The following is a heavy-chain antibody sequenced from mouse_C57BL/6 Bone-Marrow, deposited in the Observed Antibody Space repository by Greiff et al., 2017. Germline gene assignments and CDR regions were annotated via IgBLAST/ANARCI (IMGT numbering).Heavy chain of an antibody. CDR1: GYTFTDYY. J-gene: IGHJ3*01. Sequence: VQLQQSGPELVKPGASVKISCKASGYTFTDYYMNWVKQSHGKSLEWIGDINPNNGGTSYNQKFKGKATLTVDKSSSTAYMELRSLTSEDSAVYYSARGARAYWGQGTLVTVSA. CDR2: INPNNGGT. CDR3: ARGARAY. V-gene: IGHV1-26*01.